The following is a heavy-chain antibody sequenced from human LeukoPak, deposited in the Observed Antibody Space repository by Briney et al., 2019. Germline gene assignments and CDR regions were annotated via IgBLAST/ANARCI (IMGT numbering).Heavy chain of an antibody. CDR3: ARSAEWLRNAFDI. J-gene: IGHJ3*02. CDR2: MHNSGSS. CDR1: GASTSHFY. D-gene: IGHD5-12*01. V-gene: IGHV4-59*01. Sequence: SETLSLTCTVSGASTSHFYWNWIRQSPGKGLERIGYMHNSGSSKHSPSLKSRVTISIDTSKNQFSLQLTSVTAADTAIYYCARSAEWLRNAFDIWGQGTMVSVSS.